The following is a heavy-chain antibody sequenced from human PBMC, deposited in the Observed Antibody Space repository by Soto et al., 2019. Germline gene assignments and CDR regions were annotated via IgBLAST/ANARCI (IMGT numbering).Heavy chain of an antibody. CDR2: ISVYNGFT. CDR1: GYTFPTYG. J-gene: IGHJ4*02. CDR3: AREFEGQSSSWPFDY. V-gene: IGHV1-18*01. Sequence: QVQLVQSGAEVKKPGASVRVSCRASGYTFPTYGIAWVRQAPRQGLEWMGWISVYNGFTHYAQKFRGRVTVTAETSTSTVYMELRSLTSDDTAVYYCAREFEGQSSSWPFDYWGQGTLVTVSS. D-gene: IGHD6-13*01.